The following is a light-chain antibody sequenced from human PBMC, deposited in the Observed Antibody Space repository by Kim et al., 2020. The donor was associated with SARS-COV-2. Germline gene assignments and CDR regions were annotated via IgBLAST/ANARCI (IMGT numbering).Light chain of an antibody. Sequence: SYELTQPPSVSVSPGQTATITCSGNQLGRKYVCWYQQKPGQSPVLVIFQDNKRPSRIPGRFSGSNSGSTATLTISGTQAMDEADYYCQAWDNSTVIFGGGTQLTVL. CDR1: QLGRKY. V-gene: IGLV3-1*01. J-gene: IGLJ2*01. CDR3: QAWDNSTVI. CDR2: QDN.